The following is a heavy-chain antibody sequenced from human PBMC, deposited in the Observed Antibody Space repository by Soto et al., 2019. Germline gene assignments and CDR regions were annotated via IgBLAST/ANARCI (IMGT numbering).Heavy chain of an antibody. CDR1: GFTFSSYA. CDR2: IAYDGRNK. CDR3: ARELERVFDS. D-gene: IGHD1-1*01. Sequence: QVQLVESGGGVVQPGRSLRLSCAASGFTFSSYAMHCVRQAPGKGLEWVAVIAYDGRNKYYADSVKGRFTISRDNSKNTLYLKINSLRIEDTAVYYCARELERVFDSCGQGTLVTVSS. J-gene: IGHJ4*02. V-gene: IGHV3-30*01.